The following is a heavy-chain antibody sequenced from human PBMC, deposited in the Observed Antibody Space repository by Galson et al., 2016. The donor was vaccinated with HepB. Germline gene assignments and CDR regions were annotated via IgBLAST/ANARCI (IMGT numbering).Heavy chain of an antibody. Sequence: SLRLSCAASGFTFTNYAMSWVRQAPGKGLEWVSGISDSGGSTYYADSAKGRFTISRDNSKNTLYLQMNSLRAEDTAVYSCAKDSGFGEFSDYWGQGTLVTVAS. V-gene: IGHV3-23*01. CDR3: AKDSGFGEFSDY. CDR2: ISDSGGST. J-gene: IGHJ4*02. CDR1: GFTFTNYA. D-gene: IGHD3-10*01.